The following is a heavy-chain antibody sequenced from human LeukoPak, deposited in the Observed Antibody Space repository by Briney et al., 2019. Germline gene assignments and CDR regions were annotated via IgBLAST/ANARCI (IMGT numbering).Heavy chain of an antibody. CDR1: GGTFSSYA. V-gene: IGHV1-69*13. J-gene: IGHJ4*02. Sequence: GASVKVSCKASGGTFSSYAISWVRQAPGQGLEWMGGIIPIFGTANYAQKFQGRVTITADESTSTAYMELSSLRSEDTAVYYCARGFVDSSGYEDFDYWGQGTLATVSS. D-gene: IGHD3-22*01. CDR2: IIPIFGTA. CDR3: ARGFVDSSGYEDFDY.